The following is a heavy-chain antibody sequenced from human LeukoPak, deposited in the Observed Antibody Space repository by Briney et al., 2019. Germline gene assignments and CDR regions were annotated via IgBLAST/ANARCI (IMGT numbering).Heavy chain of an antibody. D-gene: IGHD5-24*01. Sequence: ASVKVSCKASGYTFTSYYMHWVRQAPGQGLEWMGIINPSGGSTSYAQKFQGRVTMTRDTSTSTVYMELSSLRSEDTAVYYCEREGGPRWLLSRYFDYWGQGTLVTVSS. CDR2: INPSGGST. V-gene: IGHV1-46*01. J-gene: IGHJ4*02. CDR3: EREGGPRWLLSRYFDY. CDR1: GYTFTSYY.